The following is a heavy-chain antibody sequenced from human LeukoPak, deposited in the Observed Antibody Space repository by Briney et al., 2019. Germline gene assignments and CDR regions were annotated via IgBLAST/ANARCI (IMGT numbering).Heavy chain of an antibody. D-gene: IGHD6-13*01. CDR1: GFTFSSYW. CDR2: MKYDGSET. Sequence: GGSLRLSCAASGFTFSSYWMSWVRQAPGKGLEWVANMKYDGSETYYVDSVKGRFTISRDNAKNSLYLQMNSLRAEDTAVYYCARDIEAAGLFLDYWGRGTLVTVSS. CDR3: ARDIEAAGLFLDY. J-gene: IGHJ4*02. V-gene: IGHV3-7*01.